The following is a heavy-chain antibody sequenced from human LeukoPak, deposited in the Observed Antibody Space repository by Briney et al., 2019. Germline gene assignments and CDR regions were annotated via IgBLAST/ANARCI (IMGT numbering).Heavy chain of an antibody. Sequence: SETLSLTCAVSDGSFSGYYWSWIRQPPGKGLEWIGYIDYSGSTSYSPSLTSRVTISLDTSKNQFSLKLSSVTAADTAVYYCARMDSSACPGYWGQGTLVTVSS. D-gene: IGHD6-19*01. CDR1: DGSFSGYY. CDR3: ARMDSSACPGY. J-gene: IGHJ4*02. V-gene: IGHV4-59*01. CDR2: IDYSGST.